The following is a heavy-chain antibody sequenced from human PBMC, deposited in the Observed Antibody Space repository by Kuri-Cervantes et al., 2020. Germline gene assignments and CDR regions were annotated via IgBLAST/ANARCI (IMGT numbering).Heavy chain of an antibody. J-gene: IGHJ4*02. CDR1: GFTVSSSY. CDR2: IYSGGST. Sequence: GESLKIFCVASGFTVSSSYMTWVRQAPEKGLEWVSVIYSGGSTYYADSVKGRFTMSRDNSKNTVYLQMNSLRDEDTAVYYCARGGKDGYNYFMSYYWGQGTLVTVSS. CDR3: ARGGKDGYNYFMSYY. D-gene: IGHD5-24*01. V-gene: IGHV3-66*01.